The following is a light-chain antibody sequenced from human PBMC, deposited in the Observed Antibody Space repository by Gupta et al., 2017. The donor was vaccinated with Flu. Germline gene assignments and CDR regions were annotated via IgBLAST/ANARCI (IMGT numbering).Light chain of an antibody. CDR2: RID. Sequence: QSVLTQPPSASGTPGQRVTISCSGSSSNIGSHSVYWYQQLPGAAPKLLIYRIDQRPSGVPDRFSGSKSGTSASLAISGLRAEDEADYYCAPWDDSLSGRVFGGGTKLTVL. J-gene: IGLJ3*02. CDR1: SSNIGSHS. CDR3: APWDDSLSGRV. V-gene: IGLV1-47*01.